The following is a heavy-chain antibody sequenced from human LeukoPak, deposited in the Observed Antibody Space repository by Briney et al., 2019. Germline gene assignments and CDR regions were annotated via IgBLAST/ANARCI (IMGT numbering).Heavy chain of an antibody. CDR2: ISTSGSSI. V-gene: IGHV3-48*03. D-gene: IGHD4-17*01. CDR3: ARDATTELGTVYMDV. CDR1: GFTFSTYE. J-gene: IGHJ6*03. Sequence: GGSLRLSCAASGFTFSTYEINWVRQAPGKGLEWLSHISTSGSSIHYADSVKGRFTISRDNAKNSLYLQMNSLRVEDTAVYYCARDATTELGTVYMDVWGKGTTVSVSS.